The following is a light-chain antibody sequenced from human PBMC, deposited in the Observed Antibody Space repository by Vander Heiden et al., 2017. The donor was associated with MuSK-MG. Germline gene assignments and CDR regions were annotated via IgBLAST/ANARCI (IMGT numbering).Light chain of an antibody. Sequence: DIVLTHSPGTLSLSPGERATLSCRASQSVSSSYLAWYQQKPGQAPRLLIYGASSRSTGIPDRFSGSGSGTDFTLTISRLEPEDFAVYYCQQYGSSPRAFGQGTKLEIK. CDR2: GAS. V-gene: IGKV3-20*01. J-gene: IGKJ2*01. CDR1: QSVSSSY. CDR3: QQYGSSPRA.